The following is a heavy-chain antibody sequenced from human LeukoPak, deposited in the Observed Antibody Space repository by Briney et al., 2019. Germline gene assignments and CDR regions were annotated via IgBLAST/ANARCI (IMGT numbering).Heavy chain of an antibody. CDR2: TVYRSKWYY. D-gene: IGHD2-21*01. CDR1: GDSVSSNSAA. Sequence: SQTLSLTCAISGDSVSSNSAAWNWIRQSPSRGLEWLGRTVYRSKWYYDYAVSVQSRITINADTSKNQFSLHLNSATPEDTAVYYCARSTALVGDDWVDPWGQETLVTVSS. J-gene: IGHJ5*02. CDR3: ARSTALVGDDWVDP. V-gene: IGHV6-1*01.